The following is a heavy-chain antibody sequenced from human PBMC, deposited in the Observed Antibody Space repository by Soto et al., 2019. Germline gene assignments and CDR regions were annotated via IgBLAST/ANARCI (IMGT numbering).Heavy chain of an antibody. V-gene: IGHV4-39*01. CDR3: ASHGRERLPYDY. Sequence: SETLSLTCTVSGGSISSSSYYWGWIRQPPGKGLEWIGSIYYSGSTYYNPSLKSRVTISVDTSKNQFSLKLSSVTAADTAVYYCASHGRERLPYDYWGQATLVTVSS. CDR2: IYYSGST. CDR1: GGSISSSSYY. J-gene: IGHJ4*02. D-gene: IGHD1-26*01.